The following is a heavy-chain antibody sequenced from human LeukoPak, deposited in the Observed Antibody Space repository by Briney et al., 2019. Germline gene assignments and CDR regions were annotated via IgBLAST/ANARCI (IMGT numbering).Heavy chain of an antibody. V-gene: IGHV4-39*07. CDR3: ARDYYGSGDAFDI. CDR2: IYYSGST. CDR1: GGSISSSSYY. J-gene: IGHJ3*02. Sequence: PSQTLSLTCTVSGGSISSSSYYWGWIRQPPGKGLEWIGSIYYSGSTYYNPSLKSRVTISVDTSKNQFSLKLSSVTAADTAVYYCARDYYGSGDAFDIWGQGTMVTVSS. D-gene: IGHD3-10*01.